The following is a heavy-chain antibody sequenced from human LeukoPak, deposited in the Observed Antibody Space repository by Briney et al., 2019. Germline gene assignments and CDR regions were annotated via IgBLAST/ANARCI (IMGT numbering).Heavy chain of an antibody. CDR1: GGSLGSNY. CDR3: ARDARQELLAGGFDF. Sequence: PSETLSLTCTIAGGSLGSNYWSWLRQPAGKGLEWLGRIHASGTTNYDPSLKRRVTMSVDTSKNQFSLKLKSVTAADTAVYYCARDARQELLAGGFDFWGQGTLVTVSS. V-gene: IGHV4-4*07. D-gene: IGHD3-10*01. CDR2: IHASGTT. J-gene: IGHJ4*02.